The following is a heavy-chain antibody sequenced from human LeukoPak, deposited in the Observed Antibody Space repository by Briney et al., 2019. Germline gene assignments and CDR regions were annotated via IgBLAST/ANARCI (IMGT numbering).Heavy chain of an antibody. CDR1: GFTFSSYW. J-gene: IGHJ4*02. Sequence: GGSLRLSCAASGFTFSSYWMNWVRQAPGKGLEWVANIKQDGSGKYYVDSVKGRFTISRDNAKNSLYLQMNSLRAEDTAVYYCARATAAPSSYYFDHWGQGTLVTVSS. CDR3: ARATAAPSSYYFDH. V-gene: IGHV3-7*01. D-gene: IGHD6-25*01. CDR2: IKQDGSGK.